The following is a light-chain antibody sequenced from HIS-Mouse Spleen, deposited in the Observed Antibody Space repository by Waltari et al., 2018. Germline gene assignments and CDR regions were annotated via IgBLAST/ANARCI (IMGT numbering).Light chain of an antibody. V-gene: IGKV3-11*01. Sequence: EIVLTQSPATLSLSPGARATLSCRASQSVSSYLAWYQQKPGQAPRLLIYDASNRATGIPARFSGSGSGTDFTLTISSLEPEDFAVYYCQQRSSTFGGGTKVEIK. J-gene: IGKJ4*01. CDR1: QSVSSY. CDR3: QQRSST. CDR2: DAS.